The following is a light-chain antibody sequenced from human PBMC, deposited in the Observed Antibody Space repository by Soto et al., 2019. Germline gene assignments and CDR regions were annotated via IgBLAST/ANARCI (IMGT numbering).Light chain of an antibody. Sequence: DIQMTQSPSTLSASVGDRVTITCRASQSVSTWLAWYQQKPGKAPKLLIYKAPSLESGVPSRFSGSGSGTEFTLTISSLQPDDFATYYCQQYDGYSRTFGQGTKLEIK. V-gene: IGKV1-5*03. CDR2: KAP. J-gene: IGKJ2*01. CDR3: QQYDGYSRT. CDR1: QSVSTW.